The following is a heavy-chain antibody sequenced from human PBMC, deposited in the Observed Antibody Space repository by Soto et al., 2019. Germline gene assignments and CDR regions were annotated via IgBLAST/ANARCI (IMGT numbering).Heavy chain of an antibody. D-gene: IGHD3-16*01. CDR1: GYTFTRYG. V-gene: IGHV1-18*01. J-gene: IGHJ6*02. CDR3: AMVDVYVTPSPQDV. CDR2: INTYNGHT. Sequence: QVQLVQSGAEVKNPGASVKVSCKASGYTFTRYGIGWARQAPGQGLEWMGWINTYNGHTNYAQNVQGRVTLTTDTATTTAYMGLRSLRSNATAIYYCAMVDVYVTPSPQDVWGQGTTVIVSS.